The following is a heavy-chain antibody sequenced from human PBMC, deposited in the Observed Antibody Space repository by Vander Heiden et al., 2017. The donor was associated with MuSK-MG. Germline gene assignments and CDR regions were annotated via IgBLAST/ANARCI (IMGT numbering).Heavy chain of an antibody. V-gene: IGHV3-20*04. Sequence: EVQLVESGGGVVRPGWSLRSSCSASGFTFDDYGMSWVRQAPGKGLEWVSGINWNGGRTGCADSVKGRFTISRDNAKNSLYLQMNSLRAEDTALYYCARDRQLPPRFDYWGQGTLVTVSS. J-gene: IGHJ4*01. CDR1: GFTFDDYG. D-gene: IGHD2-2*01. CDR3: ARDRQLPPRFDY. CDR2: INWNGGRT.